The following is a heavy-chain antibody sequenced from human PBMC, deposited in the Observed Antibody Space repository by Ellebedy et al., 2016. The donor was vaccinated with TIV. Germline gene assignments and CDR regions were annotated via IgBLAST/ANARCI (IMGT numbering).Heavy chain of an antibody. J-gene: IGHJ6*02. D-gene: IGHD3-9*01. Sequence: ASVKVSXXASGYTFTSYGISWVRQAPGQGLEWMGWISAYNGNTNYAQKLQGRVTMTTDTSTSTAYMELRSLRSDDTAVYYCARDLNSYYDILTGYYIDYYYYGMDVWGQGTTVTVSS. CDR2: ISAYNGNT. CDR3: ARDLNSYYDILTGYYIDYYYYGMDV. V-gene: IGHV1-18*01. CDR1: GYTFTSYG.